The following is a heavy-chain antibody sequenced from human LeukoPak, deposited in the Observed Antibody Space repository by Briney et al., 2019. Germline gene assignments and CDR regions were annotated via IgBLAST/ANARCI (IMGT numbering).Heavy chain of an antibody. CDR2: IIPIFGTA. J-gene: IGHJ6*02. CDR3: ATPGVFSVTTFYYYYYGMDV. V-gene: IGHV1-69*13. CDR1: GGTFSSYA. D-gene: IGHD4-17*01. Sequence: ASVKVSCQASGGTFSSYAISWVRQAPGQGLEWMGGIIPIFGTANYAQKFQGRVTITADESTSTAYMELSSLRSEDTAVYYCATPGVFSVTTFYYYYYGMDVWGQGTTVTVSS.